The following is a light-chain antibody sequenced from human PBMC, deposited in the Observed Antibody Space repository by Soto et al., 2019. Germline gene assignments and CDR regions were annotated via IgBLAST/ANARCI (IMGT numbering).Light chain of an antibody. Sequence: AIRMPQSPSSLSASTGDRVTITCRASQGISSYLAWYQQKPGKAPKLLIYAASTLQSGVPSRFSGSGSGTDFTLTISCLQSEDFATYYCQQYYSYPFTFGPGNKVDIK. CDR1: QGISSY. CDR2: AAS. J-gene: IGKJ3*01. CDR3: QQYYSYPFT. V-gene: IGKV1-8*01.